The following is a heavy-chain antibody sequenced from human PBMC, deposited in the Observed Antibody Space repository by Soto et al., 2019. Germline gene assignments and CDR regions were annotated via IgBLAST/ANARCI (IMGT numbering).Heavy chain of an antibody. D-gene: IGHD6-13*01. Sequence: LKVSCKASGYTFTSYGISWVRQAPGQGLEWMGWISAYNGNTNYAQKLQGRVTMTTDTSTSTAYMELRSLRSDDTAVYYCARLESPPEAYSSSWNDFDYWGQGTLVTVSS. CDR1: GYTFTSYG. CDR2: ISAYNGNT. J-gene: IGHJ4*02. CDR3: ARLESPPEAYSSSWNDFDY. V-gene: IGHV1-18*01.